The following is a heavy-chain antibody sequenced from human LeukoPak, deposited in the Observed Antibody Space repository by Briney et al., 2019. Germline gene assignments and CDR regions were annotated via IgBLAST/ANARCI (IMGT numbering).Heavy chain of an antibody. J-gene: IGHJ3*02. CDR2: INHSGST. Sequence: SETLSLTCTVSGGSISSSRYYWSWIRQPPGKGLEWIGEINHSGSTNYNPSLKSRVTISVDKSKNQFSLKLSSVTAADTAVYYCARGISGWFHAFDIWGQGTMVTVSS. CDR1: GGSISSSRYY. V-gene: IGHV4-39*07. CDR3: ARGISGWFHAFDI. D-gene: IGHD6-19*01.